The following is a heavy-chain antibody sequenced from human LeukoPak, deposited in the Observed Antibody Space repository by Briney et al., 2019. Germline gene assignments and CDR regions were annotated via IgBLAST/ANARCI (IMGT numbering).Heavy chain of an antibody. Sequence: ASVKVSCKASGYTFTSYDINWVRQAPGQGLEWMGWINPKSGGANSAQRFQGRVTMTRDTSISTTYMELSRLRSDDTAVYYCAREAFTTVTSATDAFDIWGQGTMVTVSS. CDR2: INPKSGGA. J-gene: IGHJ3*02. CDR1: GYTFTSYD. V-gene: IGHV1-2*02. CDR3: AREAFTTVTSATDAFDI. D-gene: IGHD4-17*01.